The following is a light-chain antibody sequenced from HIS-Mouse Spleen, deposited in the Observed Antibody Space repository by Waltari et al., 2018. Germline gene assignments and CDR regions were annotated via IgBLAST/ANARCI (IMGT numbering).Light chain of an antibody. Sequence: QSALTQPRSVSGSPGQSVTISCTGTSSDVGGYNYVSWYQQHPGKAPKLMSYDVSKRPSGVPDRFSGSKSGNTASLTISGLQAEDEADYYCCSYAGSYTFEVVFGGGTKLTVL. CDR3: CSYAGSYTFEVV. V-gene: IGLV2-11*01. CDR1: SSDVGGYNY. CDR2: DVS. J-gene: IGLJ2*01.